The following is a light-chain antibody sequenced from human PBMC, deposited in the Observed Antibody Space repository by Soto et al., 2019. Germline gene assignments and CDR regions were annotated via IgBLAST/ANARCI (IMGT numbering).Light chain of an antibody. CDR2: RAS. CDR3: QQYNSFSWT. Sequence: DIQMTQSPSTLSASVGDRVTITCRASQSISNWLAWYQQKPGKAPKLLIYRASSLESGVPSRFSGSGSGTEFTLTISSLQPDDFAIYYCQQYNSFSWTFGQGTKVDIK. V-gene: IGKV1-5*03. CDR1: QSISNW. J-gene: IGKJ1*01.